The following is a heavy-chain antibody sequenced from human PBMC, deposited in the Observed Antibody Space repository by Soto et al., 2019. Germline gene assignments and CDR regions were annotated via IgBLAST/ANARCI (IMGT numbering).Heavy chain of an antibody. Sequence: SETLSLTCAVYGGSFSGYYWSWIRQPPGKGLEWIGEINHSGSTNYNPSLKSRVTISVDTSKNQFSLKLSSVTAADTAVYYCARQDGSSTSCYHYFDYWGQGTLVNVSS. CDR3: ARQDGSSTSCYHYFDY. CDR1: GGSFSGYY. CDR2: INHSGST. V-gene: IGHV4-34*01. D-gene: IGHD2-2*01. J-gene: IGHJ4*02.